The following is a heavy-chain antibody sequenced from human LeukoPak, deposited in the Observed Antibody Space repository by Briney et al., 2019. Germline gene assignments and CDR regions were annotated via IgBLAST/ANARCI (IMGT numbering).Heavy chain of an antibody. D-gene: IGHD2-2*02. J-gene: IGHJ6*02. CDR2: ISAYNGNT. CDR3: ARGVEDIVVVPAAIGEPQKYYYYYGMDV. V-gene: IGHV1-18*01. CDR1: GYTFTSYG. Sequence: ASVKVSCKASGYTFTSYGISWVRQAPGQGLEWMGWISAYNGNTNYAQKLQGRVTMTTDTSTSTAYMELRSLRSDDTAVYYCARGVEDIVVVPAAIGEPQKYYYYYGMDVWGQGTTVTVSS.